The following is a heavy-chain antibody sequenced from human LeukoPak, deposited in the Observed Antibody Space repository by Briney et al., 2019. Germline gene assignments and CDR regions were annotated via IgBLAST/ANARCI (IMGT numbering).Heavy chain of an antibody. V-gene: IGHV4-39*07. Sequence: NPSETLSLTCTVSGGSISSSSYYWGWIRQPPGKGLEWIGSIYYTGTTYYNPSLKNRVTISVDTSKNQFSLKLTSVTAADTAVYYCARVYGDPTLDYWGQGTLVTVSS. D-gene: IGHD4-17*01. CDR2: IYYTGTT. CDR1: GGSISSSSYY. J-gene: IGHJ4*02. CDR3: ARVYGDPTLDY.